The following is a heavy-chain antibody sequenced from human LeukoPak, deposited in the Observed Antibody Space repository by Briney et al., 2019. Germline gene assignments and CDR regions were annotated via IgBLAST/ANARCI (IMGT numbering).Heavy chain of an antibody. CDR3: ARVGGSAAWYPFSFWHFGYFDY. D-gene: IGHD6-13*01. CDR1: GDSISSGSYY. Sequence: SQTLSLTCIVSGDSISSGSYYWTWIRQPAGKGLEWIGEINHSGSTNYNPSLKSRVTISVDTSKNQFSLKLSSVTAADTAVYYCARVGGSAAWYPFSFWHFGYFDYWGQGTLVTVSS. CDR2: INHSGST. V-gene: IGHV4-61*09. J-gene: IGHJ4*02.